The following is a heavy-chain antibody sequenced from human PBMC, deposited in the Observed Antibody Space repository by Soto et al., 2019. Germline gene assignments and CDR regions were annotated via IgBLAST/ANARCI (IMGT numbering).Heavy chain of an antibody. CDR1: GFSLTETGMG. CDR3: AHRRSGYFDS. CDR2: IYWDDDK. Sequence: QITLKESGPTLVKPTQTLTLTCTFSGFSLTETGMGVGWIRQPQGKALEWLALIYWDDDKRYSPSLKRGLTISKDASKKQVVLTKTNVDAVDTATYYCAHRRSGYFDSWGQGTLVTVSS. J-gene: IGHJ4*02. V-gene: IGHV2-5*02.